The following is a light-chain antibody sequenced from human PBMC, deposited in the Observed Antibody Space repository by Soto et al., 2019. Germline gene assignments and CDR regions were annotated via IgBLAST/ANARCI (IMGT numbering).Light chain of an antibody. CDR3: HQYGNSPLT. V-gene: IGKV3-20*01. CDR2: GVS. CDR1: QSVRSDY. Sequence: EIVLTQSPATLSLSPGDRATLSCRASQSVRSDYFAWYQQKPGQPPRVILFGVSTRATAIPDRFSGSGSGTDFTLTISRLEPDDFGLYYCHQYGNSPLTFGGGPKVE. J-gene: IGKJ4*01.